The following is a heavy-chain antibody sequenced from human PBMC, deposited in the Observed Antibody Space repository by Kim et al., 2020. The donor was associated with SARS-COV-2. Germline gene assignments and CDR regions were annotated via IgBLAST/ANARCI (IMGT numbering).Heavy chain of an antibody. CDR1: GFTFSDYY. CDR2: ISSSGSTI. D-gene: IGHD4-4*01. J-gene: IGHJ6*02. Sequence: GGSLRLSCAASGFTFSDYYMSWIRQAPGKGLEWVSYISSSGSTIYYADSVKGRFTISRDNAKNSLYLQMNSLRAEDTAVYYCASVTTEGDPHMDVWGQGTTVTVSS. V-gene: IGHV3-11*01. CDR3: ASVTTEGDPHMDV.